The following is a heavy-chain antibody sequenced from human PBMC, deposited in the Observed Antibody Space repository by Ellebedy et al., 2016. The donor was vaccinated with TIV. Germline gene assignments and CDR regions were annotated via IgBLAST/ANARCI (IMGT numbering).Heavy chain of an antibody. CDR3: AKDPAGGGYYTNLDY. CDR1: GFTFSSYA. CDR2: ISGSGGST. J-gene: IGHJ4*02. V-gene: IGHV3-23*01. Sequence: GGSLRLSCAASGFTFSSYAMSWVRQAPGKGLEWVSAISGSGGSTYYADSVKGRFTISRDNSKNTLYLQMNSLRAEDTAVYYCAKDPAGGGYYTNLDYWGQGTLVTVSS. D-gene: IGHD3-3*01.